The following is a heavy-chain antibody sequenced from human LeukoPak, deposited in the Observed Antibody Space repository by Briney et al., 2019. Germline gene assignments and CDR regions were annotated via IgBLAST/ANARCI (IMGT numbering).Heavy chain of an antibody. CDR1: GYTFTGYY. J-gene: IGHJ4*02. CDR3: ARDLLGFSSGYYYEWNY. CDR2: INPNSGGT. V-gene: IGHV1-2*02. D-gene: IGHD3-22*01. Sequence: GASVKVSCKASGYTFTGYYMHWVRQAPGQGLEWMGWINPNSGGTNYAQKFQGRVTMTRDTSISTAYMELSRLRSDDTAVYYCARDLLGFSSGYYYEWNYWGQGTLVTVSS.